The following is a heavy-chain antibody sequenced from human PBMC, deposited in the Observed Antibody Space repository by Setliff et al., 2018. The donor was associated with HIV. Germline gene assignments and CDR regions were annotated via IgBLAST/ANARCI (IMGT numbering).Heavy chain of an antibody. Sequence: SETLSLTCKVSGAPISSYYWNWIRQPPGKGLEWIGYIYYSGSTYYNPSLKTRVTISVDTSKNQFSLKLSSVTATDTAVYYCARDHKYYYDSSGLDYWDQGTLVTVSS. CDR3: ARDHKYYYDSSGLDY. J-gene: IGHJ4*02. D-gene: IGHD3-22*01. V-gene: IGHV4-4*08. CDR2: IYYSGST. CDR1: GAPISSYY.